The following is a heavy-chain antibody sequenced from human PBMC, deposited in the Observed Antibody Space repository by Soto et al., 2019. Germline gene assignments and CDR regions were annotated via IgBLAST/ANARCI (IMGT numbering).Heavy chain of an antibody. J-gene: IGHJ4*02. D-gene: IGHD3-10*01. Sequence: EVQLVESGGGLIQPGGSLRLSCAVSGFTVSNNYMSWVRQAPGKGLEGVSVIYSGGYTAYGDSVKGRFTISRDNSKNTLYHQINSRRAAGPAVFFWGTRPGGGGYWGQGTLVTVSS. CDR2: IYSGGYT. V-gene: IGHV3-53*01. CDR1: GFTVSNNY. CDR3: GTRPGGGGY.